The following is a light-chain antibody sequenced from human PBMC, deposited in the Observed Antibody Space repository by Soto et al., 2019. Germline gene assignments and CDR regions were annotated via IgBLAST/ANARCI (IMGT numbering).Light chain of an antibody. CDR2: WAS. J-gene: IGKJ4*01. CDR3: HQYYSLPLT. V-gene: IGKV4-1*01. CDR1: QSLLYSPHHKND. Sequence: DVVVTHSPVSLAVSLGERATINCKSSQSLLYSPHHKNDLAWYQQKQGQPPKLLIYWASTRASGVPARFNGSGSGTDFTLTITSMQADDVALYYCHQYYSLPLTFGGGTKVET.